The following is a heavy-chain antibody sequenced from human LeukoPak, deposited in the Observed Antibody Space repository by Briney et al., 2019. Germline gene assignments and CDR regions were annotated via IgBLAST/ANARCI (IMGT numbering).Heavy chain of an antibody. Sequence: ASVKVSCKASGYTFTGKFIHWVRQAPGQGLEWMGWIDPNSGGTDYAQKFRGRVTMTRDTSTSTAYMGLSSLISDDTAVYYCARDREGLAYFDYWGLGTLVTVSS. CDR2: IDPNSGGT. V-gene: IGHV1-2*02. J-gene: IGHJ4*02. CDR3: ARDREGLAYFDY. D-gene: IGHD3/OR15-3a*01. CDR1: GYTFTGKF.